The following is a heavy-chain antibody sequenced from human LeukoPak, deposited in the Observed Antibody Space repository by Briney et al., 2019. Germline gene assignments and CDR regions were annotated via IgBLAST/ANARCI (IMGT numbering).Heavy chain of an antibody. J-gene: IGHJ4*02. CDR1: GFTFRTYW. V-gene: IGHV3-7*02. CDR3: AIATWDY. CDR2: IKQDGSEK. Sequence: GGSLRLSCAASGFTFRTYWMSWVRQAPGKGLGWVANIKQDGSEKYYVDSVKGRFTISRDNAKNSLYLQMNSLRVEDTAVYYCAIATWDYWGQGTLVTVSS.